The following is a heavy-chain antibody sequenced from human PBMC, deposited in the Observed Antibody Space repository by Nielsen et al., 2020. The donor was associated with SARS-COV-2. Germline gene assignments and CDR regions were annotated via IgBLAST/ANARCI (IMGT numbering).Heavy chain of an antibody. CDR1: GFTFRSFG. D-gene: IGHD6-19*01. V-gene: IGHV3-23*01. Sequence: GESLKISCLASGFTFRSFGMSWVRQAPGRGLEWVSAIRGSGEVTYYADSVKGRFTISRDNSKSTVYLQMDSLRAEDTAVYYCAKEYSSGWYYYYYGMDVWGQGTTVTVSS. CDR3: AKEYSSGWYYYYYGMDV. J-gene: IGHJ6*02. CDR2: IRGSGEVT.